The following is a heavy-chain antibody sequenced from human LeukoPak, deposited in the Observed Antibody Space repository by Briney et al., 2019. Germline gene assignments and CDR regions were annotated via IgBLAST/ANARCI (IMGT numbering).Heavy chain of an antibody. Sequence: GGSLRLSCAASGFTFSSYGMHWVRQAPGKGLEWVAVIWYDGSNKYYADSVKGRFTISRDNSKNTLYLQMNSLRAEDTAVYYCARSALYYYGMDVWGQGTTVTVSS. J-gene: IGHJ6*02. CDR2: IWYDGSNK. CDR3: ARSALYYYGMDV. V-gene: IGHV3-33*08. CDR1: GFTFSSYG.